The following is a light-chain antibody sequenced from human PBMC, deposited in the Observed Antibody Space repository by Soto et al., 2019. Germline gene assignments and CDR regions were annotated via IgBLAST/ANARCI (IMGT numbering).Light chain of an antibody. Sequence: EIVLTQSPGTLSLSPGERATLSCRASQNLISDYLAWYQQRPGQPPRLLIYGASRRAAGIPDRFSGSGSGTDFTLNISTLEPEDFAVYFCQQYGNPPQTFGQGTKVEIK. CDR2: GAS. V-gene: IGKV3-20*01. CDR1: QNLISDY. J-gene: IGKJ1*01. CDR3: QQYGNPPQT.